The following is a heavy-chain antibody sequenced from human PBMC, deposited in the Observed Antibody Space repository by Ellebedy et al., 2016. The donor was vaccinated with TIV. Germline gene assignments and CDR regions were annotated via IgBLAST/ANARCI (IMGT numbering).Heavy chain of an antibody. J-gene: IGHJ4*02. Sequence: PGGSLRLSCAASGFTFSRYWMNWVRQAPGKGLEWLANIKQDGSEKDYVDSVNGRFTISRDNAKNSLYLQMNSLRAEDTAVYYCASLRNDYGDYVNYWGQGTLVTVSS. D-gene: IGHD4-17*01. V-gene: IGHV3-7*01. CDR2: IKQDGSEK. CDR1: GFTFSRYW. CDR3: ASLRNDYGDYVNY.